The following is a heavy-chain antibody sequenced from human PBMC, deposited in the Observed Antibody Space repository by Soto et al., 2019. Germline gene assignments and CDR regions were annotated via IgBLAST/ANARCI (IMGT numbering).Heavy chain of an antibody. V-gene: IGHV1-18*01. CDR2: ISAYNGNT. J-gene: IGHJ6*02. D-gene: IGHD3-3*01. Sequence: GASVKVSCKASGYTFTSYGISWVRQAPGQGLEWMGWISAYNGNTNYAQKLQGRVTMTTDTSTSTAYMELRSLRSDDTAVYYCARWYYDFWSGYYPATYYYSGMDVWGQGTTVTVSS. CDR1: GYTFTSYG. CDR3: ARWYYDFWSGYYPATYYYSGMDV.